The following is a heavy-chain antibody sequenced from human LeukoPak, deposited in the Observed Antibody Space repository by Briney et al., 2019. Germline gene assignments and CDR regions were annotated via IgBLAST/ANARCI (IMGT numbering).Heavy chain of an antibody. CDR3: ARSSAVAAPYYFDY. D-gene: IGHD6-19*01. V-gene: IGHV1-2*02. Sequence: GASVKVSCKASGYTFTGYYTHWVRQAPGQGLEWMGWINPNSGGTNYAQKFQGRVTMTRDTSISTAYMELSRLRSDDTAVYYCARSSAVAAPYYFDYWGQGTLVTVSS. J-gene: IGHJ4*02. CDR1: GYTFTGYY. CDR2: INPNSGGT.